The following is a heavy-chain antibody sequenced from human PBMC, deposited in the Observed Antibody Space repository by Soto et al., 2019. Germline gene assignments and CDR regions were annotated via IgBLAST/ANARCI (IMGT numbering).Heavy chain of an antibody. V-gene: IGHV1-69*12. D-gene: IGHD5-18*01. CDR2: IIPIFGTA. CDR3: ATGGSGYSSVPLFYFEF. J-gene: IGHJ4*02. Sequence: QVQLVQSGAEVKKPGSSVKVTCKASGGTFSSNAISWVRQAPGQGLEWMGGIIPIFGTAHYAQKFQGRVTITADESTSTASMERSILKSEDTAVYYCATGGSGYSSVPLFYFEFWGQGTLVTVSS. CDR1: GGTFSSNA.